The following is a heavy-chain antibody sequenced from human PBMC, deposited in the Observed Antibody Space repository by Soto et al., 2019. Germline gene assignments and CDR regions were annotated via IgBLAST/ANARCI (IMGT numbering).Heavy chain of an antibody. V-gene: IGHV3-13*04. Sequence: EVQLVESGGGLVQSGGSLRLSCAASGFTFSLYDMHWVRQTTENSLEWVSAIGTPGDTYYTDSVKGRFTTSRENTKNSLYLQMNSLRVGDAAVYYCVRARGAQWFGDQLFWGQGILVTVLS. CDR1: GFTFSLYD. D-gene: IGHD3-10*01. CDR2: IGTPGDT. J-gene: IGHJ4*02. CDR3: VRARGAQWFGDQLF.